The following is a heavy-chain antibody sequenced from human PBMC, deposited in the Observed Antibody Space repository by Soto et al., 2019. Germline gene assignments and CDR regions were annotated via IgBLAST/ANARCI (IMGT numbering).Heavy chain of an antibody. D-gene: IGHD4-17*01. CDR1: GGSISSCY. CDR3: AREGTYYGDYGTLGY. CDR2: IYHSGST. Sequence: QVQLQESGPGLVKPSETLSLTCTVSGGSISSCYWSWIRQPPVKGLEWIGYIYHSGSTNYNPSLKSRVTISVDTSKNQFSLKLSSVTAADTAVYYCAREGTYYGDYGTLGYWGQGTLVTVSS. V-gene: IGHV4-59*01. J-gene: IGHJ4*02.